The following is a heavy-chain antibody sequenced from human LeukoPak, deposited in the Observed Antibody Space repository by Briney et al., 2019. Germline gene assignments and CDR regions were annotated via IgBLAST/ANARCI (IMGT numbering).Heavy chain of an antibody. J-gene: IGHJ4*02. Sequence: SETLSLTCTVSGYSIGGGYYWGWIRQPPGKGLEWIGTIFQSVSTYYNPSLKSRVTTSVDTSKNQFSLKLSSVTAADTAVYYCARNNSNGFDFWSQGTLVTVSS. CDR1: GYSIGGGYY. CDR2: IFQSVST. V-gene: IGHV4-38-2*02. D-gene: IGHD6-19*01. CDR3: ARNNSNGFDF.